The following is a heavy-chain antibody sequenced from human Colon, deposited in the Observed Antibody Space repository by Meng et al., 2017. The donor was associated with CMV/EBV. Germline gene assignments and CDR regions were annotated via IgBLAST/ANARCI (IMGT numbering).Heavy chain of an antibody. V-gene: IGHV4-39*07. D-gene: IGHD3/OR15-3a*01. Sequence: GSLRLSCTVSGGSILDNFQWGWIRQSPGKGLEWIGNIYHLGGTSYNPSLESRVTMSVDTSKNQFSLRLTSVTSADTAVYYCAREDRPGAVLRTGHWGQGTLVTVSS. CDR1: GGSILDNFQ. CDR3: AREDRPGAVLRTGH. J-gene: IGHJ4*02. CDR2: IYHLGGT.